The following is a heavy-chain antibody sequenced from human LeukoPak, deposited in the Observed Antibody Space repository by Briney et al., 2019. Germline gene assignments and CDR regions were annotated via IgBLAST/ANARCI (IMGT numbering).Heavy chain of an antibody. CDR2: ISCDGNNK. J-gene: IGHJ4*02. CDR1: GFTFRNYV. CDR3: ARGLGCSSGWSKGYLDY. Sequence: GGSLRLSCAASGFTFRNYVVHWARQAPGKGLEWVAVISCDGNNKYYADSVKGRFTISRDNSKNTLYLQMNSLRAEDTAVYYCARGLGCSSGWSKGYLDYWGQGILVTLSS. D-gene: IGHD6-19*01. V-gene: IGHV3-30-3*01.